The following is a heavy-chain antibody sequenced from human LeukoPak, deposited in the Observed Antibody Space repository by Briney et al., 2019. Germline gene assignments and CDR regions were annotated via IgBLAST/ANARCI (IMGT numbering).Heavy chain of an antibody. CDR1: AFTFSRNA. CDR3: ATGLVRSYFFDY. J-gene: IGHJ4*02. CDR2: ISGSDDST. V-gene: IGHV3-23*01. D-gene: IGHD1-26*01. Sequence: GGSLRLSCAASAFTFSRNAMTWVRQAPGKGREWVATISGSDDSTYYADSVKGRFTISRDNSKNTLYLQMISLRAEDTAVYYCATGLVRSYFFDYWGQGTLVTVSS.